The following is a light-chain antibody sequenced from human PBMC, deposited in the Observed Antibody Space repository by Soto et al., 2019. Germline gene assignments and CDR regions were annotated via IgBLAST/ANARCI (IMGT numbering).Light chain of an antibody. CDR3: QHYNSYPLT. Sequence: DIQMTQSPSTLSASVGDRVTITCRASQSISSWLAWYQQKPGKAPKLLIYKASSLESGVPSRFSGRGSGTEFTLTISSLQPDDFATYYCQHYNSYPLTCGPGTKVDIK. CDR1: QSISSW. CDR2: KAS. J-gene: IGKJ3*01. V-gene: IGKV1-5*03.